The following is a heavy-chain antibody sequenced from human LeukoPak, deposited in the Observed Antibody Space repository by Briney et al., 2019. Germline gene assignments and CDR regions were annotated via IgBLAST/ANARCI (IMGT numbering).Heavy chain of an antibody. CDR3: AISSYYDFWSGSYYYYYMDV. CDR1: GGSISSSSYY. V-gene: IGHV4-39*01. CDR2: IYYSGST. Sequence: SETLSLTCTVSGGSISSSSYYWGWIRQPPGKGLEWIGSIYYSGSTYYNPSLKSRVTISVDTSKNQFSLKLSSVTAADTAVYYCAISSYYDFWSGSYYYYYMDVWGKGTTATVSS. D-gene: IGHD3-3*01. J-gene: IGHJ6*03.